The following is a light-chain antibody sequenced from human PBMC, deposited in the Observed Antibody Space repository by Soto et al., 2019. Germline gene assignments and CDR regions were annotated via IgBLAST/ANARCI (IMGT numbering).Light chain of an antibody. J-gene: IGKJ1*01. CDR1: QYVGTR. Sequence: EVRLSQSPATLSSSTGETATLSCRASQYVGTRLAWYQHKPGQAPRLLIYYTSNRATGIPARFSGSGSGTDFTLTINSLAPEDFAIYYCHQRQSWPRTFAQGTKVAIK. CDR2: YTS. CDR3: HQRQSWPRT. V-gene: IGKV3-11*01.